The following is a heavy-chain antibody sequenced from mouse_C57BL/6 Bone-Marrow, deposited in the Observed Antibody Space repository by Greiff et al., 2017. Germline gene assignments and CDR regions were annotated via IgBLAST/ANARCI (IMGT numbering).Heavy chain of an antibody. CDR3: TREGWDEWYIDV. Sequence: EVMLVESGEGLVKPGGSLKLSCAASGFTFSSYAMSWVRQTPEKRLEWVGYISGGGDYIYYADTVKGRFTISRDNARNTLYLQMSSLTSEDTAMYYCTREGWDEWYIDVWGAGTTVTVSS. CDR2: ISGGGDYI. J-gene: IGHJ1*01. CDR1: GFTFSSYA. V-gene: IGHV5-9-1*02. D-gene: IGHD4-1*01.